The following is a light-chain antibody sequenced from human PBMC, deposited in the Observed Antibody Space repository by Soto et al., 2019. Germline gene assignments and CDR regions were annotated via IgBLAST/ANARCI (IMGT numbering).Light chain of an antibody. J-gene: IGKJ1*01. Sequence: EIVLTQSPGTLSLSPGERATLSCRASQSVSSSFLAWYQQKPGQAPRLLIYGASSRATGIPDRFSGSGSGTNFPLTISRLEPEDFAMYYCQQYGSSPPWTLGQGTKVEIK. CDR2: GAS. CDR3: QQYGSSPPWT. V-gene: IGKV3-20*01. CDR1: QSVSSSF.